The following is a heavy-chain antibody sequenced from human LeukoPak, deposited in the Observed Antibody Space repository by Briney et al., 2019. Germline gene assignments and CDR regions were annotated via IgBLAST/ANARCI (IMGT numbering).Heavy chain of an antibody. CDR2: INHSGST. J-gene: IGHJ4*02. Sequence: PSETLSLTCAVYGGSFSGYYWSWIRQPPGKGLEWIGEINHSGSTNYNPSLKSRVTISVDTSKNQFSLKLSSVTAADTAVFYCARGPRGISPSFDYWGQGTLVTVSS. V-gene: IGHV4-34*01. CDR1: GGSFSGYY. CDR3: ARGPRGISPSFDY.